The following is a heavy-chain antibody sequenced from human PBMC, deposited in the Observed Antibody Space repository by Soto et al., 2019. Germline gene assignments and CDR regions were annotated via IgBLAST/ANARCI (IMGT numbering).Heavy chain of an antibody. CDR1: GFTFSSYG. CDR3: ASWSFSDFDY. D-gene: IGHD2-8*02. Sequence: QVQLVESGGGVVQPGRSLRLSCAASGFTFSSYGMHWVRQAPGKGLEWVAVIWYDGSNKYYADSVKGRFTISRDNSKNTLYLQMNSLRAEDTAVYYCASWSFSDFDYWGQGTLVTVSS. V-gene: IGHV3-33*01. CDR2: IWYDGSNK. J-gene: IGHJ4*02.